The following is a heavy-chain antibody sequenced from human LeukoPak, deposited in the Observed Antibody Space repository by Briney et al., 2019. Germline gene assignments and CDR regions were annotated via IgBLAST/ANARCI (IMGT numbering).Heavy chain of an antibody. CDR3: ARDSGTTGEVKFDP. Sequence: PSETLSLTCAVYGGSSTGYYWSWIRQPPGKGLEWIGEIGHRGSTNYNPSLKSRVSMSVDTSKNQFSLKLSSVTAADTAVYYCARDSGTTGEVKFDPWGQGTLVTVSS. V-gene: IGHV4-34*01. J-gene: IGHJ5*02. CDR1: GGSSTGYY. CDR2: IGHRGST. D-gene: IGHD3-10*01.